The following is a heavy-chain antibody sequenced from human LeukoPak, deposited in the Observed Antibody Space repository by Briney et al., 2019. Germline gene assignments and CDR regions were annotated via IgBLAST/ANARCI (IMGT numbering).Heavy chain of an antibody. CDR3: AGARDYGADS. Sequence: ASVKVSCKASGYTFATYGLSWVRQAPGQGLEWMGWVSGYNGNTNYAQKFQGRVTMTIHTSTSTSYMELRSLTSDDTAVYYCAGARDYGADSWGQGTLVTVSS. J-gene: IGHJ5*01. V-gene: IGHV1-18*01. CDR2: VSGYNGNT. CDR1: GYTFATYG. D-gene: IGHD4-17*01.